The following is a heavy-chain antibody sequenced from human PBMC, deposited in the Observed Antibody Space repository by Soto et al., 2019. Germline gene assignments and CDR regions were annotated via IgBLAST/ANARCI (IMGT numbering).Heavy chain of an antibody. J-gene: IGHJ5*02. CDR2: IYYSGST. Sequence: SETLSLTCTVSGGSISSYYWSWIRQPPGKGLEWIGYIYYSGSTNYNPSLKSRVNISVDTSKNQFSLKLSSVTAADPAVYYCARVGVTFNWFDPWGQGTLVTVSS. CDR1: GGSISSYY. CDR3: ARVGVTFNWFDP. V-gene: IGHV4-59*01. D-gene: IGHD2-21*02.